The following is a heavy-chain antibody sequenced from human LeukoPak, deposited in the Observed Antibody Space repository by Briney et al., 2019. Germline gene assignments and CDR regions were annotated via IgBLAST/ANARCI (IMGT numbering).Heavy chain of an antibody. CDR1: GFTVSSNY. CDR3: AKAVLPTTSAYDF. CDR2: IYSGGST. D-gene: IGHD1-1*01. V-gene: IGHV3-53*01. J-gene: IGHJ4*02. Sequence: GGSLRLSCAASGFTVSSNYMSWVRQAPGKGLEWVSVIYSGGSTYYADSVKGRFTISRDNSKNTLYLQMNSLRAADTAVYYCAKAVLPTTSAYDFWGQGTLVTVAS.